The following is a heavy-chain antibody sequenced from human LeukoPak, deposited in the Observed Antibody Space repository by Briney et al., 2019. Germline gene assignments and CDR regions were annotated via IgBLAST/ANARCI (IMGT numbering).Heavy chain of an antibody. CDR3: ARSDDVGASDY. J-gene: IGHJ4*02. CDR1: GYTFTSYD. Sequence: GASVKVSCKASGYTFTSYDINWVRQATGQGLEWMGWMNPNSDNTDYTQKFQGRVTITRNTSISTAYMELSSLRSEDTAVYYCARSDDVGASDYWGQGTLVTVSS. V-gene: IGHV1-8*03. CDR2: MNPNSDNT. D-gene: IGHD1-26*01.